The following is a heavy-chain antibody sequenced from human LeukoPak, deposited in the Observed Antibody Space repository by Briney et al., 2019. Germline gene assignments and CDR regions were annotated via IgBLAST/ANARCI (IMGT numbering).Heavy chain of an antibody. D-gene: IGHD3-3*01. CDR1: GGSISSGSYY. J-gene: IGHJ5*02. Sequence: PSQTLSLTCTVSGGSISSGSYYWGWIRQPPGKGLEWIGSIYYSGSTYYNPSLKSRVTISVDTSKNQFSLKLSSVTAADTAVYYCARSPPQQRVSPYDFWSGYSPAGFDPWGQGTLVTVSS. CDR3: ARSPPQQRVSPYDFWSGYSPAGFDP. V-gene: IGHV4-39*01. CDR2: IYYSGST.